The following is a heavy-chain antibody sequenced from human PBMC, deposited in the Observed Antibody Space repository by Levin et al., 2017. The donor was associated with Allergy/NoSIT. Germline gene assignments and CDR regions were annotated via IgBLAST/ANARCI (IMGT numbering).Heavy chain of an antibody. CDR2: IYPRDGRT. D-gene: IGHD2-2*01. CDR1: GYTFISHY. CDR3: ARGIYCSSSSCFGDWFHP. Sequence: GESLKISCKASGYTFISHYIHWVRQAPGQGPEWMGIIYPRDGRTRYAQKFQDRVTMTGDTSTSTVYMELSSLRSEDTAVYYCARGIYCSSSSCFGDWFHPWGQGNLVTVSA. V-gene: IGHV1-46*01. J-gene: IGHJ5*02.